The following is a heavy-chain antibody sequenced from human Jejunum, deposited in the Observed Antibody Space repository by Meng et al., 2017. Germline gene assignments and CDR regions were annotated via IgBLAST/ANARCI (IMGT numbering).Heavy chain of an antibody. CDR3: AHQRWYKDSEY. CDR2: IYWNDET. D-gene: IGHD6-13*01. J-gene: IGHJ4*02. V-gene: IGHV2-5*01. Sequence: HITLKESRPTLLKPTQTLTLTCTFSGFSIKTAGVGVGWIRQPPGKALEWLAVIYWNDETRYSPSLKSRLTISKDTSKSQVVLTMTNMDPVDTATYFCAHQRWYKDSEYWGRGALVTVSS. CDR1: GFSIKTAGVG.